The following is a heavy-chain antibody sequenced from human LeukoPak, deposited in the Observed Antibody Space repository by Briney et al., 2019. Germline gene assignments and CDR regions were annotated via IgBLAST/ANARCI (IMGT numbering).Heavy chain of an antibody. CDR3: ARDDYGDSKGRFDP. Sequence: SVKVSCKASGGTFSSYAISWVRQAPGQGLEWMGGIIPIFGTANYAQKIQGRVTMTTDTSTSTAYMELRSLRSDDTAVYYCARDDYGDSKGRFDPWGQGTLVTVSS. CDR1: GGTFSSYA. D-gene: IGHD4-17*01. CDR2: IIPIFGTA. J-gene: IGHJ5*02. V-gene: IGHV1-69*05.